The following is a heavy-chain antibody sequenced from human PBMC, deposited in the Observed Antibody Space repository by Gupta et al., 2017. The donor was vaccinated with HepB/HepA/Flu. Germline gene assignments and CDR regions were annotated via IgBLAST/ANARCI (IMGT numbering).Heavy chain of an antibody. V-gene: IGHV3-15*01. CDR1: GFTFTNAW. CDR3: TTRDGYKDLGYYLDY. D-gene: IGHD5-24*01. CDR2: IRSESNGGTA. J-gene: IGHJ4*02. Sequence: EVQLVESGGGLVEPGGSLRLSCAASGFTFTNAWMTWVRQAPGKGLEWVGRIRSESNGGTADYAAPVKGRFTISRDDSKTTVYLQINSLKIEDTAVYYCTTRDGYKDLGYYLDYWGQGTLVTVSS.